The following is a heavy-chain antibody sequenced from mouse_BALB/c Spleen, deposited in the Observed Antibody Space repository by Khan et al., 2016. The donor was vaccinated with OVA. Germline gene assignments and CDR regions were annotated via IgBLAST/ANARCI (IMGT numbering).Heavy chain of an antibody. V-gene: IGHV3-2*02. Sequence: EVQLQESGPGLVKPSQSLSLTCTVTGYSITSDYAWNWIRQFPGNKLEWMGYISYSGRTSYNPSLKSRISITRDTSKNKFFLQLHSVTTEDTATYYGTRSVTIATVVATDFDYWGQGTTLTVSS. CDR1: GYSITSDYA. J-gene: IGHJ2*01. D-gene: IGHD1-1*01. CDR2: ISYSGRT. CDR3: TRSVTIATVVATDFDY.